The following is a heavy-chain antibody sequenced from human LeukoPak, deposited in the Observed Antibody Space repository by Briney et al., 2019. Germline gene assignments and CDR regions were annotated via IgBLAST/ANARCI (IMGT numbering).Heavy chain of an antibody. CDR3: ATGSGWDFDY. CDR1: GYSFTSYW. V-gene: IGHV5-51*01. Sequence: GESLKISCKGSGYSFTSYWIAWVRQMPGKGLEWMGIIYAGASDTRYSPSFQGQVTISADESINTAYLQWNSLKASDTAIYYCATGSGWDFDYWGQGTLVTLSS. J-gene: IGHJ4*02. D-gene: IGHD6-19*01. CDR2: IYAGASDT.